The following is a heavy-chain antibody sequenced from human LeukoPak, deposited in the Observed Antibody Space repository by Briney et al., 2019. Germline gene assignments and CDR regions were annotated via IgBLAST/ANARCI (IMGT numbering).Heavy chain of an antibody. CDR3: SRLVDDAFDI. J-gene: IGHJ3*02. V-gene: IGHV4-30-2*01. CDR1: GGSISSGGYY. CDR2: IYHSGST. Sequence: MASETLSLTCTVSGGSISSGGYYWSWIRQPPGKGLEWIGYIYHSGSTYYNPSLKSRVTISVDRSKNQFSLKLSSVTAADTAVYYCSRLVDDAFDIWGQGTMVTVSS. D-gene: IGHD3-9*01.